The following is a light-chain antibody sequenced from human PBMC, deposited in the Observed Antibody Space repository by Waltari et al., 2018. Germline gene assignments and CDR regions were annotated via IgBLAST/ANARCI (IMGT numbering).Light chain of an antibody. CDR1: SSDVGFYNL. Sequence: QSALTQPASVSGSPGQSITLSCTGTSSDVGFYNLVSYQQHPDEAPKLMVYEVIERPSGVSNRFSGSKSGNTASLTISGLQAEDEADYYCCSYAGRNIWVFGGGTKLTVV. V-gene: IGLV2-23*02. J-gene: IGLJ3*02. CDR2: EVI. CDR3: CSYAGRNIWV.